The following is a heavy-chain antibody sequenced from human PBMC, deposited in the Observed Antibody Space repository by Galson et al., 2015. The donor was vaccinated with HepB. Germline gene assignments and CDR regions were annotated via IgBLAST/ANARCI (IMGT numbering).Heavy chain of an antibody. J-gene: IGHJ3*01. CDR2: IYGDDTQ. V-gene: IGHV2-5*08. CDR3: ASSQYAVTSAFDV. Sequence: PALGKPTQTLTLPCTVSGFSLSTDGMAVGWIRQPPGKALEWLALIYGDDTQTLSPFLETRLTVTSDTSVNQVVLTMTNLNPGDTATYYGASSQYAVTSAFDVWGPGTMVTVSS. CDR1: GFSLSTDGMA. D-gene: IGHD4-17*01.